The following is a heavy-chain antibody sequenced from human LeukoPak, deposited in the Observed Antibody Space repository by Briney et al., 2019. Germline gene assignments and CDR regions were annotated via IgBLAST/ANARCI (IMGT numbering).Heavy chain of an antibody. J-gene: IGHJ4*02. CDR3: ARENMVREVMPDY. CDR2: IWYDGSAQ. CDR1: GFTFSSYG. D-gene: IGHD3-10*01. Sequence: PGRSLILSCAASGFTFSSYGMHWVRQAPGKGLEWVAVIWYDGSAQYYGESVKGRFSISRDNSENKMYLQMNSLRAEDTAVYYCARENMVREVMPDYWGQGTLVTVSS. V-gene: IGHV3-33*01.